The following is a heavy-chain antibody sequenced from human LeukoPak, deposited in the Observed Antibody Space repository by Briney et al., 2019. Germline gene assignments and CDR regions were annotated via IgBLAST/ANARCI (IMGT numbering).Heavy chain of an antibody. CDR2: ISAYNGNT. Sequence: ASVKVSCKASGYTITSYGISWVRQAPGQGLEWMGWISAYNGNTNYAQKLQGRVTMTTDTSTSTAYMELRSLRSDDTAVYYCARSYIVLMVSSFFDYWGQGTLVTVSS. CDR3: ARSYIVLMVSSFFDY. D-gene: IGHD2-8*01. J-gene: IGHJ4*02. CDR1: GYTITSYG. V-gene: IGHV1-18*01.